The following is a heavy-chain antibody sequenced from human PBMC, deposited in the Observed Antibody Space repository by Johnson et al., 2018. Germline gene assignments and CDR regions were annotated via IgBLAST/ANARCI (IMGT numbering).Heavy chain of an antibody. Sequence: VQLVQSGGGLVQPGGSLRLSCAASGFSFSTHAMSWVRQAPGKGLEWVSAISASGGSTYQADSVRGRFTVFRDKSKNSLYLQMNSLRAEDTAVYYWARHDWLDDAFDKGGQGTMVTVS. CDR2: ISASGGST. J-gene: IGHJ3*02. D-gene: IGHD6-19*01. CDR3: ARHDWLDDAFDK. CDR1: GFSFSTHA. V-gene: IGHV3-23*04.